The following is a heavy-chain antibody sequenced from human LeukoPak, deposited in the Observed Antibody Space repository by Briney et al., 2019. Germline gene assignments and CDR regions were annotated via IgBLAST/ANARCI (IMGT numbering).Heavy chain of an antibody. CDR1: GGSISSGGYY. Sequence: PSETLSFTCTVSGGSISSGGYYWSWIRQHPGKGLEWIGYIYYSGSTYYNPSLKSRVTISVDTSKNQFSLKLSSVTAADTAVYYCARELLQQLPAGRAFDIWGQGTMVTVSS. CDR3: ARELLQQLPAGRAFDI. D-gene: IGHD6-13*01. V-gene: IGHV4-31*03. CDR2: IYYSGST. J-gene: IGHJ3*02.